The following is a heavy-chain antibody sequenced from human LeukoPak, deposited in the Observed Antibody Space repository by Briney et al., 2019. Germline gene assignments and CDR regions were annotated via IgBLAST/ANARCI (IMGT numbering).Heavy chain of an antibody. CDR1: GFTFSNYG. Sequence: PGRSLRLSCASSGFTFSNYGMHWVRQAPGKGLEWVAFIFAACTNKYYADSVKGRFIICRDISKNTLSLHMESLGAEDTAVYYCASRPVSSRDWYLALDYWGQGTLVSVSS. J-gene: IGHJ4*02. V-gene: IGHV3-33*01. D-gene: IGHD3-9*01. CDR3: ASRPVSSRDWYLALDY. CDR2: IFAACTNK.